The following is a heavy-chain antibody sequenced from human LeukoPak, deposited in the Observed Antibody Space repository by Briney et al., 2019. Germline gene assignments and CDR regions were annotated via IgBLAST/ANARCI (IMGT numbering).Heavy chain of an antibody. D-gene: IGHD3-10*01. CDR3: ARGRIRIWFGESNWFDP. CDR2: INHRGST. Sequence: SETLSLTCAVYGGSFSGYYWSWIRQPPGKGLEWIGEINHRGSTNYNPSLKSRVTISVGTSKNQFSLKLSSVTAADTAVYYCARGRIRIWFGESNWFDPWGQGTLVTVSS. J-gene: IGHJ5*02. V-gene: IGHV4-34*01. CDR1: GGSFSGYY.